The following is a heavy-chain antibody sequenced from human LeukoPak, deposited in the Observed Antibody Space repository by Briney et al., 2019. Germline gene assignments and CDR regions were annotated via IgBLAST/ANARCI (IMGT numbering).Heavy chain of an antibody. D-gene: IGHD5-12*01. CDR1: GYSFPSYG. CDR3: ARDPSNSGYDYLYYFDY. CDR2: INPDNGGT. V-gene: IGHV1-2*02. Sequence: ASVKVSCKASGYSFPSYGITWVRQAPGQGLEWMGWINPDNGGTNYAQKFQGRVTMTRDMSISTAYMELSRLRSDDTAVYYCARDPSNSGYDYLYYFDYWGQGTLVTVSS. J-gene: IGHJ4*02.